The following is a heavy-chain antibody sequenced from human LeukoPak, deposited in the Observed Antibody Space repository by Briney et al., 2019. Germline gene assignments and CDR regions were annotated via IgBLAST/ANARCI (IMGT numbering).Heavy chain of an antibody. CDR2: IYSGGST. V-gene: IGHV3-53*01. D-gene: IGHD3-16*01. CDR1: GFTVSSNY. CDR3: ARERRGAEFDY. Sequence: GGSLRLSCAASGFTVSSNYMSWVRQAPGKGLEWVSVIYSGGSTYYADSVKGRFTISRDNSKNTLYLQMNSLRAEDTAVYYCARERRGAEFDYWGQGTLVTVSS. J-gene: IGHJ4*02.